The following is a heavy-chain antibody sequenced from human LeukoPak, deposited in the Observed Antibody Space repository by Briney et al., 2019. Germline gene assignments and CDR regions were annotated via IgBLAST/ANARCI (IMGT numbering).Heavy chain of an antibody. CDR2: ISSNGGST. Sequence: GGSLRLSCSASGFTFSSYAMHWVRQAPGKGLEYVSAISSNGGSTYYADSVKGRFTISRDNSKNTLYLQMSSLRAEDTAVYYCVKDSQYYYCGMDVWGQGTTVTVSS. CDR3: VKDSQYYYCGMDV. J-gene: IGHJ6*02. CDR1: GFTFSSYA. V-gene: IGHV3-64D*06.